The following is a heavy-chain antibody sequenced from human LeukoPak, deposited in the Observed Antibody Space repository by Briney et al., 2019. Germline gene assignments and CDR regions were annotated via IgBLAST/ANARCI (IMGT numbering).Heavy chain of an antibody. CDR3: ARDPYYDRAFDI. J-gene: IGHJ3*02. D-gene: IGHD3-22*01. CDR1: GFTFSSYW. V-gene: IGHV3-21*01. Sequence: GGSLRLSCAASGFTFSSYWMSWVRQVPGKGLEWVSSISSSSRYTDSVKGRFTISRDNAKNSLYLQMNSLRAEDTAVYYCARDPYYDRAFDIWGQGTMVTVSS. CDR2: ISSSSRYT.